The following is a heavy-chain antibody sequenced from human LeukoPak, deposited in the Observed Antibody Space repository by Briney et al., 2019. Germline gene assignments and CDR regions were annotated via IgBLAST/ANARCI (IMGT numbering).Heavy chain of an antibody. Sequence: PGRSLRLSCAASGFTFSSYAMHWVRQAPGKGLEWVAVISYDGSNKYYADSVKGRFTISRDNSKNTLYLQMNSLRVEDTAVYYCASESDSFDYWGQGTLVTVSS. D-gene: IGHD2-21*02. CDR3: ASESDSFDY. CDR1: GFTFSSYA. V-gene: IGHV3-30*04. J-gene: IGHJ4*02. CDR2: ISYDGSNK.